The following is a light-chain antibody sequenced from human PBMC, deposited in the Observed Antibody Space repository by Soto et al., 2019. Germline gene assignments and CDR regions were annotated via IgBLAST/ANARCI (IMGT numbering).Light chain of an antibody. J-gene: IGKJ4*01. CDR3: QQSYSTLLT. Sequence: IHMTHSPSTLSASVSDRVTITCRASQTISSWLAWYQVKPGKAPKLLIYAASSLQSGVPSRFSGSGSGTDFTLTISSLQPEDFATYYCQQSYSTLLTFGGGTKVDIK. V-gene: IGKV1-39*01. CDR2: AAS. CDR1: QTISSW.